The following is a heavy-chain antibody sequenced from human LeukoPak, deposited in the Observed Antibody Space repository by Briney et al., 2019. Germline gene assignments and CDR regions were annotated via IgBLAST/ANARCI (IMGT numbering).Heavy chain of an antibody. CDR3: ARGVNGNSEY. Sequence: GGSLRLSCAASGFIFSRSWMHWVRQTPGKGLVWVSRINTDASVTTYADSVKGRFTISRDNAKNTVWLQMNSLRAEDTAVYYCARGVNGNSEYWGQGSLVTVSS. D-gene: IGHD4-23*01. J-gene: IGHJ4*02. CDR1: GFIFSRSW. V-gene: IGHV3-74*01. CDR2: INTDASVT.